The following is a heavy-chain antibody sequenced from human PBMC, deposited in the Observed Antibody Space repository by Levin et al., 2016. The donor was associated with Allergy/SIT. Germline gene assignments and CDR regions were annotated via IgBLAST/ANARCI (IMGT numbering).Heavy chain of an antibody. V-gene: IGHV1-46*01. Sequence: ASVKVSCKASGYTFTSNFLHWVRQAPGQGLEWMGIINPSGGSTTYAQKFQGRVTMTRDTSTSTVYMELSSLRSEDTAVYYCAAELIVVVITDAFDIWGQGTMVTVSS. D-gene: IGHD3-22*01. CDR3: AAELIVVVITDAFDI. J-gene: IGHJ3*02. CDR1: GYTFTSNF. CDR2: INPSGGST.